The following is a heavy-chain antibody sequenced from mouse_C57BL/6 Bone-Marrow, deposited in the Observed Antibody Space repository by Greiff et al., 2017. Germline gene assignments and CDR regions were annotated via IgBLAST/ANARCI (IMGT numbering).Heavy chain of an antibody. Sequence: DVKLVASGGGLVKPGGSLKLFCAASGFSFSSYAMSWVRQTPDMRLEWVATISDGGSYTYYPDNVKGRFTISRDNAKNNLYQLMSSLKSEDTAVYYYARDGYFDYWGQGTTLTVSS. CDR2: ISDGGSYT. J-gene: IGHJ2*01. CDR3: ARDGYFDY. CDR1: GFSFSSYA. V-gene: IGHV5-4*01.